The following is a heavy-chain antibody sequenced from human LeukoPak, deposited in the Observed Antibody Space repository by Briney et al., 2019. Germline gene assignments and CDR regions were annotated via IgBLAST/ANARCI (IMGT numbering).Heavy chain of an antibody. CDR1: GDSISSYY. CDR2: IYYSGST. J-gene: IGHJ4*02. D-gene: IGHD3-22*01. CDR3: ARALNYDSSGPTPYYFDY. V-gene: IGHV4-59*01. Sequence: SETLYLTCTVSGDSISSYYWSWIRQPPGKGLEWMGWIYYSGSTNYNTSLKSRVTISVDTSKNQFSLKLSSVTAADTAVYYWARALNYDSSGPTPYYFDYWGQGTLVTVSS.